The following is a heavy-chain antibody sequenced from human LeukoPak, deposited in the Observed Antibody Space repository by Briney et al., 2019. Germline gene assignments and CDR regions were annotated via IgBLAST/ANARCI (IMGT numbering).Heavy chain of an antibody. D-gene: IGHD6-19*01. Sequence: GGSLRLSCAASEFTFSSYSMNWVRQAPGKGLEWVSSISSSSSYIYYADSVKGRFTISRDNAKNSLYPQMNSLRAEDTAVYYCARHHSSGWGAWGQGTLVTVSS. CDR2: ISSSSSYI. CDR3: ARHHSSGWGA. J-gene: IGHJ5*02. V-gene: IGHV3-21*01. CDR1: EFTFSSYS.